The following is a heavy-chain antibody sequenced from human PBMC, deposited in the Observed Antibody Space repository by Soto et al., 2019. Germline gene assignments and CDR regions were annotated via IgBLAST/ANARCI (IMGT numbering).Heavy chain of an antibody. Sequence: ESGGGVVQPGRSLRLSCAASGFTFSSYAMHWVRQAPGKGLEWVAVISYDGSNKYYADSVKGRFTISRDNSKNTLYLQMNSLRAEDTAVYYCARGYYFDYTTYYYGMDVWGQGTTVTVSS. CDR1: GFTFSSYA. CDR3: ARGYYFDYTTYYYGMDV. CDR2: ISYDGSNK. V-gene: IGHV3-30-3*01. J-gene: IGHJ6*02. D-gene: IGHD4-17*01.